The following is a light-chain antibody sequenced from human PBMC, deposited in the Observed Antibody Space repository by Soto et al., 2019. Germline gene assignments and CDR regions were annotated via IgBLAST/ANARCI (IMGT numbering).Light chain of an antibody. Sequence: EILMTQSPFTLSVSPGERATLSCRASQSINKNLAWYQQKPGQAPSLLIYGAFTRPTGIPARFSGTGSGTEFTLTISSLQSEDFEFYYCQQYNDWPLTFGQGTKVDIK. CDR3: QQYNDWPLT. V-gene: IGKV3-15*01. CDR1: QSINKN. CDR2: GAF. J-gene: IGKJ1*01.